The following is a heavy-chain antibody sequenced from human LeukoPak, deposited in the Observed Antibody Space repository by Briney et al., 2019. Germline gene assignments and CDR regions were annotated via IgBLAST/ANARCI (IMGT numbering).Heavy chain of an antibody. J-gene: IGHJ4*02. D-gene: IGHD2-8*01. CDR3: AGGGMAVTRDLDY. Sequence: GGSLRLSCAASGFSFSSYSMAWVRLAAGKGLEWVSVISSNSGTIFYADSVKGRFTISRDNAKNLLYLQMNSLRAEDTALYYCAGGGMAVTRDLDYWGQGTLVTISS. CDR1: GFSFSSYS. V-gene: IGHV3-21*01. CDR2: ISSNSGTI.